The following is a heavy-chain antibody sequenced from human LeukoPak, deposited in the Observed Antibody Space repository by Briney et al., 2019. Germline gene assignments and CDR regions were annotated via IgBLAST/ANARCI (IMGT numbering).Heavy chain of an antibody. CDR3: ARVDGIAARSMRAPDY. J-gene: IGHJ4*02. CDR1: GYTFTSYG. CDR2: ISAYNGNT. D-gene: IGHD6-6*01. Sequence: GASVKVSCKASGYTFTSYGISWVRQAPGQGLEWMGWISAYNGNTNYAQKLQGRVTMTTDTSTSTAYMELRSLRSDDTAVYYCARVDGIAARSMRAPDYWGQGTLVTVSS. V-gene: IGHV1-18*01.